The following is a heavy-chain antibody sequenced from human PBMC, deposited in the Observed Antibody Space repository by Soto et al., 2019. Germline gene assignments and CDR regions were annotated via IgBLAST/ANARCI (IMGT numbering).Heavy chain of an antibody. J-gene: IGHJ4*02. CDR3: AKDLTRIVGARHY. V-gene: IGHV3-23*01. Sequence: EVQLLESGGGLVQPGGSLRLSCAASGFTFSSYAMSWVRQAPGKGLEWVSAISGSGGSTYYAVSVKGRFTISRDNSKNTLYLQMNSLRAEDTAVYYCAKDLTRIVGARHYWGQGTLVTVSS. CDR1: GFTFSSYA. D-gene: IGHD1-26*01. CDR2: ISGSGGST.